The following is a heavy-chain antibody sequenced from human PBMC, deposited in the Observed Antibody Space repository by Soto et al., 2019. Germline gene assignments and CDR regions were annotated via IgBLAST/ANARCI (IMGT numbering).Heavy chain of an antibody. Sequence: GGSLRLSCAASGFTFSSYAMHWVRQAPGKGLEWVAVISYDGSNKYYADSVKGRFTISRDNSKNTLYLQMNSLRAEDTAVYYCARDNVNHYDSSGDWGNACDIWGQGTMVTVSS. CDR1: GFTFSSYA. V-gene: IGHV3-30-3*01. CDR2: ISYDGSNK. D-gene: IGHD3-22*01. J-gene: IGHJ3*02. CDR3: ARDNVNHYDSSGDWGNACDI.